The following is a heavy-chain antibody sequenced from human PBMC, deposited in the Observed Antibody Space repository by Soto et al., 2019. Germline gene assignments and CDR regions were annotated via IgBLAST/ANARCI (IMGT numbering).Heavy chain of an antibody. CDR3: AKVKTGPGSYEGDYHNGG. D-gene: IGHD3-16*01. V-gene: IGHV1-69*02. Sequence: QVQLVQSGAEVKKPGSSVRVSCKASGDIFSNYTISWVRQAPGQGLEWMGRIIPILDVANYALRFQDRVTIYREKTTSTGPMEVRRLRTEDPAIYFRAKVKTGPGSYEGDYHNGGWGKGTTVTVSS. J-gene: IGHJ6*04. CDR2: IIPILDVA. CDR1: GDIFSNYT.